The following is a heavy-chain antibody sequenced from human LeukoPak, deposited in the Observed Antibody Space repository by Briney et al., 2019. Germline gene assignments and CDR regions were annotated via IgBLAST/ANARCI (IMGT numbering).Heavy chain of an antibody. Sequence: GGSLRLSCAASGLTFSKYSMNWVRQAPGKGLEWVSYISSSSSTIHYADSVKGRFTISRDNAKNSLYLQMNSLRDEDTAVYYXXXXXXXXXXFGLLDYWGQGTLVTVSS. J-gene: IGHJ4*02. V-gene: IGHV3-48*02. CDR2: ISSSSSTI. CDR1: GLTFSKYS. D-gene: IGHD3-3*01. CDR3: XXXXXXXXXFGLLDY.